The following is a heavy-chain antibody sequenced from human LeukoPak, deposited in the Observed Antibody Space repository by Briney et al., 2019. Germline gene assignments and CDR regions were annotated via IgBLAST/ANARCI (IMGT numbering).Heavy chain of an antibody. D-gene: IGHD1-1*01. J-gene: IGHJ6*02. CDR1: GDSVSSNSAA. CDR3: ARDTTPIGYYYYYGMDV. CDR2: TYYRSKWYN. V-gene: IGHV6-1*01. Sequence: SQTLSLTCAISGDSVSSNSAAWNWIRQSPSRGLEWLGRTYYRSKWYNDYAVSVKSRITINPDTSKNQFSLRLNSVTPEDTAVYYCARDTTPIGYYYYYGMDVWGQGTTVTVSS.